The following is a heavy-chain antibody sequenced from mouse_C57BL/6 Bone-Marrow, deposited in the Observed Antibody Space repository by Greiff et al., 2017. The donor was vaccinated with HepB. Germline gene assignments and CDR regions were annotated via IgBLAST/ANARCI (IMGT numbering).Heavy chain of an antibody. CDR2: ISGGGGNT. V-gene: IGHV5-9*01. J-gene: IGHJ4*01. D-gene: IGHD2-3*01. Sequence: DVMLVESGGGLVKPGGSLKLSCAASGFTFSSYTMSWVRQTPEKRLEWVATISGGGGNTYYPDSVKGRFTISRDNAKNTLYLQMSSLKSEDTALYYCARRRWLLFYAMDYWGQGTSVTVSS. CDR1: GFTFSSYT. CDR3: ARRRWLLFYAMDY.